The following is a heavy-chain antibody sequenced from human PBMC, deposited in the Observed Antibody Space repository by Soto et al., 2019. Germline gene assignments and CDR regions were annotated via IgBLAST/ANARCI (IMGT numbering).Heavy chain of an antibody. CDR3: ARAQGAHYRGDCSFYFDY. D-gene: IGHD2-21*02. CDR1: GYTFTSYA. Sequence: QVQLVQSGAEVKKPGASVKVSCKASGYTFTSYAMHWVRQAPGQRLEWMGWINAGNGNTKYSQKFQGRVTITRDTSASTAYMELSSLRSEDTAVYYWARAQGAHYRGDCSFYFDYWGQGTLVTDS. J-gene: IGHJ4*02. CDR2: INAGNGNT. V-gene: IGHV1-3*01.